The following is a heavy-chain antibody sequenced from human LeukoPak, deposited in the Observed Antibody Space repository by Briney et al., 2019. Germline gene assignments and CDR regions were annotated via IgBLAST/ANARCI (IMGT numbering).Heavy chain of an antibody. CDR3: ARALYYDSSGCLFDY. D-gene: IGHD3-22*01. Sequence: SVRVSCKASGVTFSSYAISWVRQAPGQGLEWMGGIIPIFGTANYAHTFKGRVTITSDESTSTAYMELSSLRSEDTAVYYCARALYYDSSGCLFDYWGQGTLVTVSS. CDR2: IIPIFGTA. V-gene: IGHV1-69*13. J-gene: IGHJ4*02. CDR1: GVTFSSYA.